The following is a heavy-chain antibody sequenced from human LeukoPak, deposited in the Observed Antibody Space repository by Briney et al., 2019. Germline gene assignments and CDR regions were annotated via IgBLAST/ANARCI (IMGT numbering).Heavy chain of an antibody. J-gene: IGHJ4*02. Sequence: PSQTLSLTCNVSGGSISSGGYYWRWIRQPAGKGLEWIGRIYASGSTEYNPSLKSRVTITVDTSKNQFSLKLSPVTAADTAVYYCATGGAYADFEYWGQGILVTVSS. CDR2: IYASGST. CDR3: ATGGAYADFEY. CDR1: GGSISSGGYY. D-gene: IGHD2-2*01. V-gene: IGHV4-61*02.